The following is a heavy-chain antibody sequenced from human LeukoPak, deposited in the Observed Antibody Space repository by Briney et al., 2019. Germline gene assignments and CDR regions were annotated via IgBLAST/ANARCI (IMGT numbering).Heavy chain of an antibody. Sequence: HTGGSLRLSCVASGFTFSKNWMHWVRQAPGKGLVWVSRIQGDGSNTNYADSVKGRFTISRDNAKNTLYLQMNSLRAEDTAMYYCARDYGRSRDYGMDVWGQGTTVTVSS. CDR1: GFTFSKNW. CDR3: ARDYGRSRDYGMDV. D-gene: IGHD3-10*01. J-gene: IGHJ6*02. CDR2: IQGDGSNT. V-gene: IGHV3-74*01.